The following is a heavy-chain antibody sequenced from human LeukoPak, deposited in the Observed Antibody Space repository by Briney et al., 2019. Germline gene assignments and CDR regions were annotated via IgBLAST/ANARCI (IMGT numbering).Heavy chain of an antibody. CDR2: IYYSGST. D-gene: IGHD3-10*01. V-gene: IGHV4-31*03. CDR1: GGSISSGGYY. CDR3: ARMDGSGINWFDP. J-gene: IGHJ5*02. Sequence: PSETLSLTCTVSGGSISSGGYYWSWIRQHPGKGLEWIGYIYYSGSTYYNPSLKSRVIISVDTSKNQFSLKLSSVTAADTAVYYCARMDGSGINWFDPWGRGTLVTVSS.